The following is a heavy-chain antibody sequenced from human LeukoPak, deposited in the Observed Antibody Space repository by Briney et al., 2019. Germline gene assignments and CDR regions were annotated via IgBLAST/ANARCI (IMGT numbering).Heavy chain of an antibody. CDR3: AREIGPIQLHLWGSAFDY. D-gene: IGHD5-18*01. J-gene: IGHJ4*02. V-gene: IGHV1-46*01. Sequence: ASVKVSCKASGYTFTNYYIQWVRQAPGQGLEWMGIINPSGRSTSYAQKFQGRVAMTRDTSTSTVYMELSSLRSEDTAVYYCAREIGPIQLHLWGSAFDYWGQGTLVTVSS. CDR1: GYTFTNYY. CDR2: INPSGRST.